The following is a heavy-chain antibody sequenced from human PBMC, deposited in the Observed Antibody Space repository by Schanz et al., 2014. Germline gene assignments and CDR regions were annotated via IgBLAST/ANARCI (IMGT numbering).Heavy chain of an antibody. CDR2: IDGRGITT. V-gene: IGHV3-11*01. J-gene: IGHJ4*02. D-gene: IGHD3-10*02. Sequence: VQLVESGGGLFKPGGSLRLSCAGSGFTFADYYMTWIRQAPGKGLEWVAIIDGRGITTFYADSVKGRFTISRDNAKNTVYLQMNSLRDDDTAVYYCAKRFHCSGSHPFDYWGQGTLVTVSS. CDR3: AKRFHCSGSHPFDY. CDR1: GFTFADYY.